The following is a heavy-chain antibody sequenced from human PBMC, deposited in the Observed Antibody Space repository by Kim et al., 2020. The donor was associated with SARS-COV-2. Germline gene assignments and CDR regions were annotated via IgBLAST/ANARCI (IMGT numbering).Heavy chain of an antibody. CDR3: ATSYRGNYYVYRF. D-gene: IGHD1-26*01. J-gene: IGHJ4*02. V-gene: IGHV4-59*11. CDR2: IHYNGNT. CDR1: GGSISSQY. Sequence: SETLSLTCTVSGGSISSQYWNWIRQSPGRGLEWIGYIHYNGNTKYNPSLKSRVTISMDTSKSQFSLRLSSVTAADAALYYCATSYRGNYYVYRFWGQGTLVTVSS.